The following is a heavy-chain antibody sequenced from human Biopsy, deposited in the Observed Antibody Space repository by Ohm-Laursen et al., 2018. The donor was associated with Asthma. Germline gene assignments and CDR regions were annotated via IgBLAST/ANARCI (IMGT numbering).Heavy chain of an antibody. V-gene: IGHV4-31*03. Sequence: SQTLSLTCNVSGDSIIIGGHYWSWIRQHPGKGLEWIGHIYFSGSAKYNPSLKSRVSISVDTSKNQFSLKLSSVTAADTAVYYCARARAFRHDMTGSKTCLAVWGPGTTVIVSS. D-gene: IGHD3-16*01. CDR1: GDSIIIGGHY. J-gene: IGHJ6*02. CDR2: IYFSGSA. CDR3: ARARAFRHDMTGSKTCLAV.